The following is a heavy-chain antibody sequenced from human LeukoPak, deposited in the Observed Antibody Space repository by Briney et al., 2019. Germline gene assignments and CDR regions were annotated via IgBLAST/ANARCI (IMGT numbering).Heavy chain of an antibody. CDR3: ARRTMVRGVIISPYYYYMDV. D-gene: IGHD3-10*01. CDR2: IKQDGSEK. V-gene: IGHV3-7*01. Sequence: GGSLRLSCAASGFTFSSYWMSWVRQAPGKGLEWVANIKQDGSEKYYVDSVKGRFTISRDNAKNSLYLQMNSLRAEDTAVYYCARRTMVRGVIISPYYYYMDVWGKGTTVTVSS. J-gene: IGHJ6*03. CDR1: GFTFSSYW.